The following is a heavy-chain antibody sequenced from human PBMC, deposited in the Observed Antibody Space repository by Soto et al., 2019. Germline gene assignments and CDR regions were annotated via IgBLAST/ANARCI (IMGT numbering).Heavy chain of an antibody. J-gene: IGHJ6*02. CDR1: GGSIISTSYY. Sequence: PSETLSLTCTVSGGSIISTSYYWGWIRQPPGKGLEWIGSIYYSGRTYYNPSLKSRVTISVDTYKNQFSLKLNSVTAADTAVYYCASRGLNGDPFDYWGQGYGMDVWGQGTPVTVSS. CDR3: ASRGLNGDPFDYWGQGYGMDV. CDR2: IYYSGRT. D-gene: IGHD4-17*01. V-gene: IGHV4-39*01.